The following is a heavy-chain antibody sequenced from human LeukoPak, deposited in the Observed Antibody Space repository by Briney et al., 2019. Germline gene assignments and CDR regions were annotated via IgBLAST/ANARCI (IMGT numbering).Heavy chain of an antibody. V-gene: IGHV3-7*01. CDR3: ASVVGATGSSHY. D-gene: IGHD1-26*01. J-gene: IGHJ4*02. CDR2: IKEDGSET. CDR1: GFTFRSYW. Sequence: GGSLRLSCAASGFTFRSYWMNWVRQAPGKGLEWVANIKEDGSETHYVDSVKGRFTISRDNAKNSVYLRMNSLRAEDTAVYYCASVVGATGSSHYWGPGTLVIVSS.